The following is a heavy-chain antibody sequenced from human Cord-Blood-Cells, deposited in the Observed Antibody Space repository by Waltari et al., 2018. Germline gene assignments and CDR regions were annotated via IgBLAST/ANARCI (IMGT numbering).Heavy chain of an antibody. CDR1: GYTFTGDY. Sequence: QVQLVQSGAEVKKPGASVKASCKASGYTFTGDYMTWVRQAPGQGLEWRGWINPNSGGTNYAQKFQGRVTMTRDTSISTAYMELSRLRSDDTAVYYCARGVTARDAFDIWGQGTMVTVSS. J-gene: IGHJ3*02. V-gene: IGHV1-2*02. D-gene: IGHD2-21*02. CDR2: INPNSGGT. CDR3: ARGVTARDAFDI.